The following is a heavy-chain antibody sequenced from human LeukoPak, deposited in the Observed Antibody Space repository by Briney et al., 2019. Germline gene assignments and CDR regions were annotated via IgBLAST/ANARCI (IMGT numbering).Heavy chain of an antibody. CDR2: IYYSGST. V-gene: IGHV4-31*03. Sequence: SETLSLTCTVSGDSISSGGYYWSWIRQHPGKGLEWIGYIYYSGSTYYNPSLKSRVTISVDTSKNQFSLKLSSVTAADTAVYYCARERGFVLMVPKTDDAFDIWGQGTMVTVSS. CDR3: ARERGFVLMVPKTDDAFDI. J-gene: IGHJ3*02. CDR1: GDSISSGGYY. D-gene: IGHD2-8*01.